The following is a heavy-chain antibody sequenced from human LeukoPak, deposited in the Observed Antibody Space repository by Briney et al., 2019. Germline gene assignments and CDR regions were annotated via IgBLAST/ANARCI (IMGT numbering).Heavy chain of an antibody. J-gene: IGHJ4*02. CDR3: ARRHDYGDYREDY. Sequence: GESLRISCKGSGYSSTSYWISWVRQMPGKGLEWMGRIDPSYSYTNYSPSFQGHVTISADKSISTAYLQWSSLKASDTAMYYCARRHDYGDYREDYWGQGTLVTVSS. V-gene: IGHV5-10-1*01. D-gene: IGHD4-17*01. CDR2: IDPSYSYT. CDR1: GYSSTSYW.